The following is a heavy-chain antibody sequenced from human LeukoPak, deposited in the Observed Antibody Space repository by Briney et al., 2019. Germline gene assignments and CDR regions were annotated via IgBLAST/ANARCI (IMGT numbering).Heavy chain of an antibody. CDR1: GFTFSGSA. J-gene: IGHJ4*02. D-gene: IGHD2-15*01. Sequence: PGGSLRLSCAASGFTFSGSAMHWVRQASGKGLEWVGRIRSKANSYATAYAASVKGRFTISRDDSKNTAYLQMNSLKTEDTAVYYCTRPGGVRCSGGSCYPTSDYWGQGTLVTVSS. CDR3: TRPGGVRCSGGSCYPTSDY. CDR2: IRSKANSYAT. V-gene: IGHV3-73*01.